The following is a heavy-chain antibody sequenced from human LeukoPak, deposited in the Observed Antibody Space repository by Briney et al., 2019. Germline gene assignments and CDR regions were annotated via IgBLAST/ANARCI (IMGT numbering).Heavy chain of an antibody. CDR1: VAPSVLLTG. J-gene: IGHJ4*02. V-gene: IGHV4-4*02. CDR3: ARDRDIGPHQPYY. Sequence: PSGTLSLTCAVSVAPSVLLTGGVGSASPQGRGWSGLGKSNSGRTNYYPSLKSRVTISLDKSKNQFSLNLNSVTAADTAVFYCARDRDIGPHQPYYWGQGTLVTVSS. CDR2: SNSGRT. D-gene: IGHD2-15*01.